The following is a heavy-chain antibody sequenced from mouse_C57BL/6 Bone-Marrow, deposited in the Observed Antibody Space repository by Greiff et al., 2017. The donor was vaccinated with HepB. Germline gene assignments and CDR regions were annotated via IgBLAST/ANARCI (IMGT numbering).Heavy chain of an antibody. J-gene: IGHJ4*01. CDR2: TNTNYGTT. CDR1: GYSFTDYN. V-gene: IGHV1-39*01. D-gene: IGHD1-1*01. CDR3: AREITTVVARAMDY. Sequence: VQLQQSGPELVKSGASVKISCKASGYSFTDYNMNWVKQSNGKSLEWIGVTNTNYGTTSYNQKLKGKATLTVDQSSNTDYMQHNSQTSEDSAVYYCAREITTVVARAMDYWDQGTSVTVSS.